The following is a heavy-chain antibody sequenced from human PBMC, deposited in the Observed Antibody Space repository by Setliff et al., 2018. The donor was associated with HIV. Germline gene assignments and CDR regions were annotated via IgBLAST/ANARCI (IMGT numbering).Heavy chain of an antibody. V-gene: IGHV4-61*09. CDR3: ARRGVGATHRFFNY. Sequence: KPSETLSLTCTVSGVSISSGSFYWTWIRQPAGKGLEWIGHVYSSGSTYYNPSLKSRVTISLDTSKSQFSLKLNSVTAADTAIYFCARRGVGATHRFFNYWGQGTLVTVSS. J-gene: IGHJ4*02. D-gene: IGHD1-26*01. CDR2: VYSSGST. CDR1: GVSISSGSFY.